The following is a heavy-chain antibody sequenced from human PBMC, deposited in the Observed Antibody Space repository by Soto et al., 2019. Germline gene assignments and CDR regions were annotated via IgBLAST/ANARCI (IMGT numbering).Heavy chain of an antibody. J-gene: IGHJ6*02. Sequence: QVQLVQSGAEVKKPGASVKVSCKASGYTFSSHGLSRVRQAPGQGLEWMGWISGYNGNTNYAQRLQGRVTMTTDTSTTTGYMELRSLRSDDTAMYYCARVGLGTSYYYGMDVWGQGTTVTVSS. V-gene: IGHV1-18*01. CDR3: ARVGLGTSYYYGMDV. CDR2: ISGYNGNT. CDR1: GYTFSSHG. D-gene: IGHD1-26*01.